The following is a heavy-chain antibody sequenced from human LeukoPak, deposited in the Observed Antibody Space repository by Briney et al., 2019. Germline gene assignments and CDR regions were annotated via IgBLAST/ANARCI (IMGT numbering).Heavy chain of an antibody. CDR1: GLTFRSYA. J-gene: IGHJ4*01. CDR3: AKDHKYTGSSRALDY. Sequence: GGSLRLSCAASGLTFRSYAMSWVRQAPGEGLEWVSEISGSGDSTNYADSVKGRFTISRDNSKNTLYLQMDSLRAEDTAVYYCAKDHKYTGSSRALDYWGHGTLVTVSS. D-gene: IGHD5-12*01. CDR2: ISGSGDST. V-gene: IGHV3-23*01.